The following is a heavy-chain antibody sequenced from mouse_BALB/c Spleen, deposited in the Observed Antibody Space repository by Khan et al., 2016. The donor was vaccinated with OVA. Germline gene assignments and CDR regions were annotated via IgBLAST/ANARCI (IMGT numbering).Heavy chain of an antibody. CDR2: ISTYYGDA. J-gene: IGHJ3*01. CDR3: GRGSGDSLFAY. CDR1: GYTFTDYA. D-gene: IGHD2-13*01. Sequence: QIQLVQSGAELVRPGVSVKISCKGSGYTFTDYAMHWVKQSHEKSLEWIGVISTYYGDASYNQKFKGKATMTVDKSSSTAYMELARLTSEDSAIYYCGRGSGDSLFAYWGQGTLVTVSA. V-gene: IGHV1S137*01.